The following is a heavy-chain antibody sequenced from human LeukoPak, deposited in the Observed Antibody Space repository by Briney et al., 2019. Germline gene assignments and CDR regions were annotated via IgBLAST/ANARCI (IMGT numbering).Heavy chain of an antibody. CDR3: ARAVLWGGMYQLPRMDV. CDR2: ISYDGSNK. J-gene: IGHJ6*03. Sequence: PGGSLRLSCAASGFTFSSYAMHWVRQAPGKGLEWVAVISYDGSNKYYADSVKGRFTISRDNAKNTLYLQMNSLRAEDTAVYYCARAVLWGGMYQLPRMDVWGKGTTVTVSS. CDR1: GFTFSSYA. D-gene: IGHD2-2*01. V-gene: IGHV3-30-3*01.